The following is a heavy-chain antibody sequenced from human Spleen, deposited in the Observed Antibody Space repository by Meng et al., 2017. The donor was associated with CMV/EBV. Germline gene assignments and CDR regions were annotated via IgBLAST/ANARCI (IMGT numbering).Heavy chain of an antibody. CDR3: ARDSPGYYYDSSGYSPLDY. CDR1: GFTFSSYS. V-gene: IGHV3-21*01. D-gene: IGHD3-22*01. J-gene: IGHJ4*02. CDR2: ISSSSSYI. Sequence: EVQLVGPXXXXXKPXGXXXLSXGXSGFTFSSYSMNWVRQAPGKGLEWVSSISSSSSYIYYADSVKGRFTISRDNAKNSLYLQMNSLRAEDTAVYYCARDSPGYYYDSSGYSPLDYWGQGTLVTVSS.